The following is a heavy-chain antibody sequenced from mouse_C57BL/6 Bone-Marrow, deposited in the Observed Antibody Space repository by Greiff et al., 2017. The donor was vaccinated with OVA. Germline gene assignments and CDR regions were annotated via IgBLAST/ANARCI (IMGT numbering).Heavy chain of an antibody. Sequence: VKLLESGAELARPGASVKMSCKASGYTFTSYTMHWVKQRPGQGLEWIGYLNPSSGYTKYNQKFKDKATLTADKSSSTAYMQLSSLTSEDSAVYYCARYLFYFDYWGQGTTLTVSS. CDR2: LNPSSGYT. V-gene: IGHV1-4*01. CDR3: ARYLFYFDY. J-gene: IGHJ2*01. D-gene: IGHD5-1*01. CDR1: GYTFTSYT.